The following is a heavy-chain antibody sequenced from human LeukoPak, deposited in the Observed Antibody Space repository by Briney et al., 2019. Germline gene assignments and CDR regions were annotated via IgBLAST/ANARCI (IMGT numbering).Heavy chain of an antibody. J-gene: IGHJ4*02. Sequence: SETLSLTCSVFNGSISSYYWSWIWQTPGKGLEWIGYIYSSGSSSHNPSLNSRVTISVDTSKNHFSLKLSSVTAADTAVYYCARNRDGYNSFDYWGQGTLVTVSS. V-gene: IGHV4-59*12. CDR3: ARNRDGYNSFDY. CDR1: NGSISSYY. CDR2: IYSSGSS. D-gene: IGHD5-24*01.